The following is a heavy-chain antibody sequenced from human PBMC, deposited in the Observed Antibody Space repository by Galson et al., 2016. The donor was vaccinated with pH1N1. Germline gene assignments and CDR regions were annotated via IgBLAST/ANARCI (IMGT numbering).Heavy chain of an antibody. V-gene: IGHV3-23*01. J-gene: IGHJ3*02. CDR3: AKANFGGYDLDAFDI. CDR2: VSGSGGYT. D-gene: IGHD5-12*01. CDR1: GFGFSSYA. Sequence: SLRLSCAASGFGFSSYAMSWVRQAPGKGLEWVSSVSGSGGYTYDADSVKGRFTISRDNSNSTLYLQMNSLRVEDTAQYYCAKANFGGYDLDAFDIWGQGTMVTVSS.